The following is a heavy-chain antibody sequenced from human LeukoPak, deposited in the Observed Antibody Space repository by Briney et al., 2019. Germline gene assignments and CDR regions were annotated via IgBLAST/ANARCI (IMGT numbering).Heavy chain of an antibody. CDR3: ARGKAYCGGDCSDYDAFDI. J-gene: IGHJ3*02. D-gene: IGHD2-21*01. CDR2: IIPIFGTA. Sequence: GASVKVSCKASGGTFSSYAISWVRQAPGQGLEWMGGIIPIFGTANYAQKFRGRVTITADESTSTAYMELSSLRSEDTAVYYCARGKAYCGGDCSDYDAFDIWGQGTMVTVSS. V-gene: IGHV1-69*13. CDR1: GGTFSSYA.